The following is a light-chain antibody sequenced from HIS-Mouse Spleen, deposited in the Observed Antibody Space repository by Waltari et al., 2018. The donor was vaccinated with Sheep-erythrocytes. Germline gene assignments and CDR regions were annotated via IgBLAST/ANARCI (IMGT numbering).Light chain of an antibody. CDR2: SNN. V-gene: IGLV1-44*01. Sequence: QSVLTQPPSASGTPGQRVTISCSGSSSNIGSNTVNWYQQLPGPAPTLLIYSNNQRPAGVPDRLSGSKSGTSAALAISGLQSEDEADYYCAAWDDSLNGVVFGGGTKLTVL. CDR1: SSNIGSNT. CDR3: AAWDDSLNGVV. J-gene: IGLJ2*01.